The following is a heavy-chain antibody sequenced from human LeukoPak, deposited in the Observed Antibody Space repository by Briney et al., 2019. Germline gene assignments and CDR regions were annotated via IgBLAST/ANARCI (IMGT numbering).Heavy chain of an antibody. V-gene: IGHV3-53*01. D-gene: IGHD2-15*01. CDR1: GFTVSSNY. Sequence: GGSLRLSCAASGFTVSSNYINWVRQAPGKGLEWVSLIYSGGTTYYADSVKGRFTISRDNSKNTLFLQMNRLRPEDAAVYYCAKAPVTTCRGAFCYPFDYWGLGTLVTVSS. J-gene: IGHJ4*02. CDR3: AKAPVTTCRGAFCYPFDY. CDR2: IYSGGTT.